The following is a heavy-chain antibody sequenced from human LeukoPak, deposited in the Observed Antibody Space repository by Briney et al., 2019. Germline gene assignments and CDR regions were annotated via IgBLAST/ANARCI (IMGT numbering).Heavy chain of an antibody. J-gene: IGHJ6*02. CDR3: AGDRHCTSTSCSPTGYYYYGMDV. V-gene: IGHV4-59*01. Sequence: PSETLSLTCTVSGCSISSYYWSWIRQPPGKGLEWIGYIYYSGSTNYNPSLKSRVIISVDKSNNQFSLKLSTVTAADPAVYYCAGDRHCTSTSCSPTGYYYYGMDVWGQGATVTVSS. D-gene: IGHD2-2*01. CDR2: IYYSGST. CDR1: GCSISSYY.